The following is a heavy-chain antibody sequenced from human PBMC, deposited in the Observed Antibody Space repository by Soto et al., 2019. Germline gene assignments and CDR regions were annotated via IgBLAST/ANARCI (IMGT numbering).Heavy chain of an antibody. J-gene: IGHJ4*02. CDR2: ISYDGSNK. CDR1: GFTFSSYG. V-gene: IGHV3-30*18. D-gene: IGHD5-12*01. Sequence: QVQLVESGGGVVQPGRSLRFSCAASGFTFSSYGMHWVRQAPGKGLEWVAVISYDGSNKYYADSVKGRFTISRDNSKNTLYLQMNSLRAEDTAVYYRAKDNGYSGYDSNSDYWGQGTLVTVSS. CDR3: AKDNGYSGYDSNSDY.